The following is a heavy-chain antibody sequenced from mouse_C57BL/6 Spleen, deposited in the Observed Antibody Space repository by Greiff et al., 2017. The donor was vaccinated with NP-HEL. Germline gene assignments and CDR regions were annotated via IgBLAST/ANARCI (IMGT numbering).Heavy chain of an antibody. CDR3: VRDRDYDVFAY. Sequence: EVQGVESGGGLVQPKGSLKLSCAASGFSFNTYAMNWVRQAPGKGLEWVARIRSKSNNYATYYADSVKDRFTISRDDSESMLYLQMNNLKTEDTAMYYCVRDRDYDVFAYWGQGTLVTVSA. V-gene: IGHV10-1*01. J-gene: IGHJ3*01. CDR1: GFSFNTYA. D-gene: IGHD2-4*01. CDR2: IRSKSNNYAT.